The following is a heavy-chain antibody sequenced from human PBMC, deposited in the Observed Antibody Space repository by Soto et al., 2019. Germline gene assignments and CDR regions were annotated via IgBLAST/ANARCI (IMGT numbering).Heavy chain of an antibody. CDR1: SDSISSYY. D-gene: IGHD6-19*01. Sequence: QVQLQESGPGLVRPSETLSLTCTVSSDSISSYYWIWIRQSPGKGLEWLGYTDYSGQTNYNPALKSRDTKSGDTSNNQFSLRLSSVTAAETAVYYCARAVGDPLYYLDYWGQGTLVTVSS. CDR3: ARAVGDPLYYLDY. J-gene: IGHJ4*02. V-gene: IGHV4-59*08. CDR2: TDYSGQT.